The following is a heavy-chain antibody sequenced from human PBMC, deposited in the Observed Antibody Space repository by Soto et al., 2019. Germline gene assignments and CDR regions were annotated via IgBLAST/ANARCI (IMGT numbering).Heavy chain of an antibody. J-gene: IGHJ4*02. Sequence: QVQLVQSGAEVEKPGASVKVSCKASRYTFTSYYFHWVRQAPGQGLEWMGLINPSGAYTSYARKFQGRITLTRDTSTSTVYMELNSLRSEDTAVYYCASPILEFSSSSSLEYWGQGTLVTVSS. CDR3: ASPILEFSSSSSLEY. CDR2: INPSGAYT. CDR1: RYTFTSYY. V-gene: IGHV1-46*01. D-gene: IGHD6-6*01.